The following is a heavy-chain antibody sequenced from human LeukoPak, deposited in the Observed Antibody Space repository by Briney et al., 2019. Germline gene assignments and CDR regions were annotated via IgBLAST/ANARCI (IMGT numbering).Heavy chain of an antibody. V-gene: IGHV4-59*01. D-gene: IGHD4/OR15-4a*01. J-gene: IGHJ5*02. CDR2: IYYSGST. CDR1: GGSISTDY. CDR3: ARDLRGAAIDP. Sequence: SETLSLTCTISGGSISTDYWSWIRQPPGKGLEWIGYIYYSGSTNYNPSLKSRVTISVDTPRNQFSLKLNSVTAADTAVYYCARDLRGAAIDPWGQGTLVTVSS.